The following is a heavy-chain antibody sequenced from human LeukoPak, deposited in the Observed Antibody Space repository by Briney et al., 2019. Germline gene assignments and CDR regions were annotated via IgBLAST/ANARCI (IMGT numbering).Heavy chain of an antibody. CDR2: ISGSGSSI. V-gene: IGHV3-21*05. CDR1: GFTFSSYA. CDR3: AGALGVTDAFDI. Sequence: GGSLRLSCAASGFTFSSYAMHWVRQAPGKGLEWISFISGSGSSIFYADSVKGRFTVSRGNAKNSLNLQMNSLRVEDTAVYYCAGALGVTDAFDIWGQGTMVTVSS. J-gene: IGHJ3*02. D-gene: IGHD3-16*01.